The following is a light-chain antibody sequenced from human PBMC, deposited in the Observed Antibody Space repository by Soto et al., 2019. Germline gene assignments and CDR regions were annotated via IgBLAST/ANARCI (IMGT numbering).Light chain of an antibody. CDR2: AVS. J-gene: IGLJ1*01. V-gene: IGLV2-23*02. CDR3: CSYAGSTATLYV. CDR1: SSDVGSYNL. Sequence: QSVLTQPASVSGSPGQSITISCTGTSSDVGSYNLVSWYQHFPGKAPKVMIYAVSKRPSGVSNLFSGSKSGNTASLTISWLQAEDEGDYYCCSYAGSTATLYVFGTGTKVTVL.